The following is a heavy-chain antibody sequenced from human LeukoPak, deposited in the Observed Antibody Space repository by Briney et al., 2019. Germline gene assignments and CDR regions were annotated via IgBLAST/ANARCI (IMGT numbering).Heavy chain of an antibody. CDR2: IRFDGSNK. CDR1: GFTFSTYG. V-gene: IGHV3-30*02. CDR3: AKMDIVVVPAALDY. Sequence: GGSLRLSCAASGFTFSTYGMHWVRQAPGKRLEWVAFIRFDGSNKYYADSVKGRFTISRDNSKNTLYLQMNSLRAEDTAVYYCAKMDIVVVPAALDYWGQGTLVTVSS. J-gene: IGHJ4*02. D-gene: IGHD2-2*03.